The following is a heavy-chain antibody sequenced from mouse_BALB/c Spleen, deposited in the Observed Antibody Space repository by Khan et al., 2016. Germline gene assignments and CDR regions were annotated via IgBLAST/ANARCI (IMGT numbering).Heavy chain of an antibody. CDR2: ISSGSSTT. V-gene: IGHV5-17*02. CDR3: ARYGSRRWYFDV. CDR1: GFTFSSFG. D-gene: IGHD1-1*01. Sequence: EVELVESGGGLVQPGGSRKLSCAASGFTFSSFGMHWVRQAPEKGLEWVAYISSGSSTTNYADTVKGRSTISRDNPKNTLYLQMTSLRSEDTAMYYCARYGSRRWYFDVCGAGTTVTVSS. J-gene: IGHJ1*01.